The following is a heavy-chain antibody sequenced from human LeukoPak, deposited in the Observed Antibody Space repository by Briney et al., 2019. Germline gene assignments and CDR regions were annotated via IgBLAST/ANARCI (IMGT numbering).Heavy chain of an antibody. J-gene: IGHJ6*02. V-gene: IGHV3-11*01. CDR1: GFTFSDYY. CDR3: ADVTTVTTGWYHYGMDV. Sequence: PGGSLRLSCAASGFTFSDYYMSWIRQAPGKGLEWVSYISSSGSTIYYADSVKGRFTISRDNAKNSLYLQMNSLRAEDTAVYYCADVTTVTTGWYHYGMDVWGQGATVTVSS. D-gene: IGHD4-17*01. CDR2: ISSSGSTI.